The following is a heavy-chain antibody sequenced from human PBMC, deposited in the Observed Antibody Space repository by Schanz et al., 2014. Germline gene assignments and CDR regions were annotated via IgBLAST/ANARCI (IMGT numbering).Heavy chain of an antibody. CDR3: VRVKGEHSGHDYIVY. V-gene: IGHV4-4*07. CDR1: GGSINNYF. J-gene: IGHJ4*02. D-gene: IGHD5-12*01. CDR2: IYSNGIS. Sequence: QVQLQESGPGLVKPSETLSVTCTVSGGSINNYFWTWIRQPAGKGLEWIGRIYSNGISHYNPSLESRVTRSVDTSKNKFSLNLTPVTPADTAIYYCVRVKGEHSGHDYIVYWGQGIQVTVSP.